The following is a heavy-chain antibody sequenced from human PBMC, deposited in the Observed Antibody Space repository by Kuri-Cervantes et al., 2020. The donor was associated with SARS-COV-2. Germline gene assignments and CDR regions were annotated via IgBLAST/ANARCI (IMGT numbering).Heavy chain of an antibody. CDR2: ISYDGSNK. V-gene: IGHV3-30-3*01. CDR1: GSTFSSYA. J-gene: IGHJ4*02. D-gene: IGHD1-26*01. CDR3: AINLEKWELLLGALNFDY. Sequence: GGSLRLSCAASGSTFSSYAMHWVRQAPGKGLEGVAVISYDGSNKYYAESVKGRFTISRDNSKNKLYLQINSLRAEDTTVYYCAINLEKWELLLGALNFDYWGQGTLVTVSS.